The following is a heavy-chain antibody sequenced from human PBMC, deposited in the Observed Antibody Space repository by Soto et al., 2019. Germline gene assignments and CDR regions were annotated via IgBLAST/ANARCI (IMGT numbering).Heavy chain of an antibody. D-gene: IGHD3-10*01. V-gene: IGHV3-23*01. J-gene: IGHJ3*02. CDR2: IRDGGDVT. CDR1: GFAFSSHP. CDR3: ARRVIGSSRAFDI. Sequence: VQLLESGGGLAQPGGSLRLSCAASGFAFSSHPMSWVRQAPEKGLEWVAGIRDGGDVTYNAESVRGRYTISRDNTRNTLYLQMNSLRAEDTAVYYCARRVIGSSRAFDIWGQGTMVTVSS.